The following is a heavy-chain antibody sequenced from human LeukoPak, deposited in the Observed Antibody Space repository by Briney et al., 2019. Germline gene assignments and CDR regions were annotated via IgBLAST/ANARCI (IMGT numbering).Heavy chain of an antibody. J-gene: IGHJ4*02. D-gene: IGHD5-18*01. Sequence: GGSLRLSCAASGFTFSSYAMHWVRQAPGKGLEWVAVISYDGSNKYYADSVKGRFTISRDNSKNTLYLQMNSLRAEDTAVYYCARDGRGYSFDYWGQGTLVTVCS. CDR1: GFTFSSYA. CDR2: ISYDGSNK. CDR3: ARDGRGYSFDY. V-gene: IGHV3-30*04.